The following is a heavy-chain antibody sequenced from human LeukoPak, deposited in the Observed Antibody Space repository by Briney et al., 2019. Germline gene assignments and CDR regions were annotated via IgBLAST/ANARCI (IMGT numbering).Heavy chain of an antibody. Sequence: PGGSLRLSCEASGFTFSSYAMTWGRQAPGKGLEWVSAISGSGGSTSYADSVKGRFTVSRDNSKNTLYLQMNSLRAEDTAVYYCAKDMGRLSLAKFAGIYGMDVWGQGTTVTVSS. CDR3: AKDMGRLSLAKFAGIYGMDV. V-gene: IGHV3-23*01. J-gene: IGHJ6*02. CDR2: ISGSGGST. CDR1: GFTFSSYA. D-gene: IGHD3-10*01.